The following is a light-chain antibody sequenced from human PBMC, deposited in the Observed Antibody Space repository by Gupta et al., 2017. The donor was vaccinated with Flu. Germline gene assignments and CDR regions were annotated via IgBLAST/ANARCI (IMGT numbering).Light chain of an antibody. CDR2: AAS. Sequence: DIHMTQSPSSLSASVGDRVTITCRASQNIGNYVNWYQQKPGRAPNLLIYAASSLHAGVPSRFNGSGSVTDFTLTISSLQPEDFASYYCQQTYSTIWTFGQGTKVDIK. V-gene: IGKV1-39*01. J-gene: IGKJ1*01. CDR3: QQTYSTIWT. CDR1: QNIGNY.